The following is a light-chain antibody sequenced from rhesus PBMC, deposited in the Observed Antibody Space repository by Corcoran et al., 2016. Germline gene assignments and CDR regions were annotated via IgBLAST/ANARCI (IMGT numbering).Light chain of an antibody. J-gene: IGKJ3*01. CDR1: QSISSW. V-gene: IGKV1-22*01. CDR3: LQYSSSPFT. CDR2: KAS. Sequence: DIQMTQSPSSLSASVGDTATITCRASQSISSWLDWYQQKPGKAPKLMIYKASSLQSGVPSRFSGSGAGTDFTLTISSLQPEDFATYYCLQYSSSPFTFGPGTKLDIK.